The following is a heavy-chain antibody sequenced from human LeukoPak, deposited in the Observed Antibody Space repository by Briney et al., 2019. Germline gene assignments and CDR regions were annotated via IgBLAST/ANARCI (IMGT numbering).Heavy chain of an antibody. D-gene: IGHD3-10*01. CDR3: ARDPGYYGSGTRGAFDI. CDR1: GGSIRSYY. V-gene: IGHV4-4*07. J-gene: IGHJ3*02. CDR2: IYTSGST. Sequence: SETLSLTCTVSGGSIRSYYWSWIRKPAGKGLEWIGRIYTSGSTNYNPSLKSRVTMSVDTSKNQFSLKLSSVTAADTAVYYCARDPGYYGSGTRGAFDIWGQGTIVTVSS.